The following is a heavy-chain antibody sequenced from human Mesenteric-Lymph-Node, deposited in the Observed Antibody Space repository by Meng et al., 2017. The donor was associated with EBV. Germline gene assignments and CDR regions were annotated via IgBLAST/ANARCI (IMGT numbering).Heavy chain of an antibody. CDR1: GFSLSTSGVG. Sequence: QITLKESGPTLVKPTQTLTLTCTFSGFSLSTSGVGLFWIRHTPAKALEWLAVIYCDDDQRYSPSLRNRLTISKDTSKNQVVLTMTNVDPVDTATYYCAHRDYDDHRDSLDYWGQGTLVTVSS. CDR3: AHRDYDDHRDSLDY. V-gene: IGHV2-5*02. J-gene: IGHJ4*02. D-gene: IGHD4-17*01. CDR2: IYCDDDQ.